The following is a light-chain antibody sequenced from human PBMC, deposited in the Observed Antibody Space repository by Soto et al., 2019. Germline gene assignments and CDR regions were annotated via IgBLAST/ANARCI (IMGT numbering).Light chain of an antibody. CDR2: YVS. Sequence: SYELTQPPSVSVAPGKTARITCGGTNMGSKSVHGFQQKPAQAPLLVIYYVSDRPSGIPERFSGSNSGNTAALTISRVEAGDEADYYCQVWDSSSDHVVFGGGTKLTVL. CDR1: NMGSKS. CDR3: QVWDSSSDHVV. J-gene: IGLJ2*01. V-gene: IGLV3-21*04.